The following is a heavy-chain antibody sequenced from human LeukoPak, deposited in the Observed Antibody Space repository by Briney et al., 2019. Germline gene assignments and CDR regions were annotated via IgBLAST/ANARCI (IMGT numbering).Heavy chain of an antibody. V-gene: IGHV3-23*01. D-gene: IGHD6-19*01. CDR3: AKGGWLDD. CDR2: ITGRSDKT. J-gene: IGHJ4*02. Sequence: GGSLRLSCAASGFTLSSYAMTWARQAPGKGLAWVSTITGRSDKTYYTDSVKGRFVASRDNSKDTLYLQMNSLRAEDTALYYCAKGGWLDDLGQGALVTVSS. CDR1: GFTLSSYA.